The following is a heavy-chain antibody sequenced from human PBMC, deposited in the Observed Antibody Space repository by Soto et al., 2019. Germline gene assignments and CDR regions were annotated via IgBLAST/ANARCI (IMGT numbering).Heavy chain of an antibody. CDR1: GGSISSSSYY. D-gene: IGHD3-3*01. CDR2: MSDSGST. Sequence: QLQLQESGPGLVKPSETLSLTCTVSGGSISSSSYYWGWIRQSPGKGLEWIGSMSDSGSTYYNPSLKSRVTRSADTPRNQFSLKLRSVTAADTSVFYCARGHGGITVFGAPGHFDYWGQGALVTVSS. CDR3: ARGHGGITVFGAPGHFDY. V-gene: IGHV4-39*01. J-gene: IGHJ4*02.